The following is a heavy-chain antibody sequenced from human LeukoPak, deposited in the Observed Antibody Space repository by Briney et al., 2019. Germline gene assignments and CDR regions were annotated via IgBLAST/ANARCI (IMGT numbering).Heavy chain of an antibody. J-gene: IGHJ6*02. V-gene: IGHV4-59*08. CDR2: IYYSGST. Sequence: SETLSLTCTVSSGSISSNYWSWIRQPPGKGLEWIGYIYYSGSTTYKPSLKSRVTMSVDTSKNQFSLKLSSVTAADTAVYYCARQGNYYYYGLDVWGRGTTVTVSS. CDR1: SGSISSNY. CDR3: ARQGNYYYYGLDV.